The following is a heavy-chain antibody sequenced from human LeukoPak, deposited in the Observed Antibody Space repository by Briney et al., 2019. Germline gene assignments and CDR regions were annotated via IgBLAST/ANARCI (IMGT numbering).Heavy chain of an antibody. V-gene: IGHV1-2*02. CDR2: INPNSGGT. J-gene: IGHJ4*02. CDR1: GYTFTDYY. D-gene: IGHD3-16*01. Sequence: ASVKVSCKASGYTFTDYYLHWVRQAPGQGLEWMGWINPNSGGTNYAQTFQGRVTMTRDTSITTAYLELSRLRSDDTAVYYCARGGVANFDLWGQGTLVTVSS. CDR3: ARGGVANFDL.